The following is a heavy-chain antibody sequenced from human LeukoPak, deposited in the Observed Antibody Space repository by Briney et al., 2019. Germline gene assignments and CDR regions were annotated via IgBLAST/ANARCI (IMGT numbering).Heavy chain of an antibody. Sequence: GGSLRLSCVASGFTFSAYAMNWVRQAPGKGLEWISGISASGGTTYYADSVKGRFTISRDNSKDTLYLQMSSLRAEDPAVYFCAKDTCSGGNCYFPFDFWGQGTLVTVSS. J-gene: IGHJ4*02. CDR2: ISASGGTT. D-gene: IGHD2-15*01. CDR3: AKDTCSGGNCYFPFDF. CDR1: GFTFSAYA. V-gene: IGHV3-23*01.